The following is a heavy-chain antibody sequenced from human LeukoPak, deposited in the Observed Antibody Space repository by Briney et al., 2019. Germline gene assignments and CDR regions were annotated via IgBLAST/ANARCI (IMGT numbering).Heavy chain of an antibody. CDR3: ARGQGATVPQVGKNWFDP. CDR1: IDSFSNYH. CDR2: VNESGGT. D-gene: IGHD1-26*01. Sequence: HSETLSLTCAVYIDSFSNYHWNWIRQTPAKGMEWIGEVNESGGTNISPSLRSRVILSVDTSKNQFSLKLISVTVADTAIYYCARGQGATVPQVGKNWFDPWGQGTRVIVSS. J-gene: IGHJ5*02. V-gene: IGHV4-34*01.